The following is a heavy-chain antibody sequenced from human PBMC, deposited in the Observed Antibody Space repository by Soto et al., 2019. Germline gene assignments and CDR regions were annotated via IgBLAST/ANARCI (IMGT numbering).Heavy chain of an antibody. CDR2: IDKVGTDS. J-gene: IGHJ6*03. Sequence: EVQLVESGGGLVQPGGSLIISCAASEFTFSGRSVHWVRKAPGKGLVWVSGIDKVGTDSTYADSVKGRFTSSRDNDKNKVYLQMTSLGVAATAVYYWARVGCGPDVCGTGTRVTVSS. D-gene: IGHD2-15*01. V-gene: IGHV3-74*01. CDR1: EFTFSGRS. CDR3: ARVGCGPDV.